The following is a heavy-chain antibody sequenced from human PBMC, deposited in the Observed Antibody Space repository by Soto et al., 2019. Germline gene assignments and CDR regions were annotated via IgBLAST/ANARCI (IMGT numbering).Heavy chain of an antibody. D-gene: IGHD3-3*01. CDR3: AKDGPYDFWSGYYFDY. CDR1: GFTFISYA. CDR2: ISGSGGST. V-gene: IGHV3-23*01. J-gene: IGHJ4*02. Sequence: PWWSLRLSCASSGFTFISYAMSWVRRSPGKGLEWVSAISGSGGSTYYADSVKGRFTISRDNSKNTLYLQMNSLRAEDTAVYYCAKDGPYDFWSGYYFDYWGQGTLVTVSS.